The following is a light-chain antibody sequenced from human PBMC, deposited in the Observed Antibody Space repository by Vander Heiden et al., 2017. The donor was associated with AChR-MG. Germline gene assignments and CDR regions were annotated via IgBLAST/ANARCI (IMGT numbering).Light chain of an antibody. CDR1: SSDVGYDNY. Sequence: SALTPPAPVSGSPGQSITISCTGTSSDVGYDNYVSWYQQHPAKAPKLMIFEVSKRPSGVSNRFSGSKSGNTASLTISELQAEDEADYYCSSYTGSWVFGGGTKLTVL. CDR2: EVS. J-gene: IGLJ3*02. CDR3: SSYTGSWV. V-gene: IGLV2-14*03.